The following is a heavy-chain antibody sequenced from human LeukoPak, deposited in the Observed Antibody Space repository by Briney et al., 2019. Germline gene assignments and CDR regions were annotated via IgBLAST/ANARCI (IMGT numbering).Heavy chain of an antibody. Sequence: GGSLRLSCAASGFTFSSYGMHWVRQAPGKGLEWVAVISYDGSNKYYADSVEGRFTISRDNSKNTLYLQMNSLRAEDTAVYYCCYGSGSYSSPKFDYWGQGTLVTVSS. CDR3: CYGSGSYSSPKFDY. CDR2: ISYDGSNK. D-gene: IGHD3-10*01. J-gene: IGHJ4*02. CDR1: GFTFSSYG. V-gene: IGHV3-30*03.